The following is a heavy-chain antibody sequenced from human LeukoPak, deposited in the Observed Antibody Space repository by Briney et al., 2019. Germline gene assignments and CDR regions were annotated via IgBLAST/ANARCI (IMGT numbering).Heavy chain of an antibody. CDR2: INSDGSST. V-gene: IGHV3-74*01. J-gene: IGHJ6*03. CDR1: GFTFSSYW. Sequence: GGSLRLSCAASGFTFSSYWMHWVRQAPGKGLVWVSRINSDGSSTSYADSVKGRFTISRDNSKNTLYLQMNSLRAEDTAVYYCAKEHNWRLWFGELPLYYYYYYYMDVWGKGTTVTISS. CDR3: AKEHNWRLWFGELPLYYYYYYYMDV. D-gene: IGHD3-10*01.